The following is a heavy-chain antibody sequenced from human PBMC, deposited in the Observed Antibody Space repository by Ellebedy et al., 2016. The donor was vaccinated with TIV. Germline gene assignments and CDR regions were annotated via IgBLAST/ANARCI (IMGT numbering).Heavy chain of an antibody. J-gene: IGHJ1*01. V-gene: IGHV3-23*01. D-gene: IGHD5-18*01. Sequence: GESLKISCAASGFTFSSYAMIWVRQAPGKGLEWVSTVSSSGYNTFYADSVKGRFTISRDNSKNTLYLQMNSLRAEDTAVYFCARGLYSYGFAEYPQHWGQGTLVTVSS. CDR1: GFTFSSYA. CDR2: VSSSGYNT. CDR3: ARGLYSYGFAEYPQH.